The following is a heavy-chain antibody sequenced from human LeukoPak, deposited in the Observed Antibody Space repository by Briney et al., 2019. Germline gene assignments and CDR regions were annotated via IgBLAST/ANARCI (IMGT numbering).Heavy chain of an antibody. J-gene: IGHJ4*02. CDR2: IKQDGSDR. Sequence: GGSLRLSCAASGFAFRNYWMSWVRQAPGTGLEWVANIKQDGSDRNYVTSVRGRFTISRDNAESSLYLQMNSLRVEDTAVYYCVRNLAVAGTCFDSWGQGTLVTVSS. V-gene: IGHV3-7*03. CDR1: GFAFRNYW. CDR3: VRNLAVAGTCFDS. D-gene: IGHD6-19*01.